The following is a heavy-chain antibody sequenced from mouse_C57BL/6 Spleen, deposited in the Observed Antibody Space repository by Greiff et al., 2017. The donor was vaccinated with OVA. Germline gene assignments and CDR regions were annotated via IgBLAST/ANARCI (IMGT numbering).Heavy chain of an antibody. CDR3: ARERGYDGEAFAY. J-gene: IGHJ3*01. D-gene: IGHD2-2*01. Sequence: QVQLQQPGAELVKPGASVKMSCKASGYTFTSYWITWVKQRPGQGLEWIGDIYPGSGSTNYNEKFKSKATLTVDTSSSTAYMQLSSLTSEDSAVYYCARERGYDGEAFAYWGQGTLVTVSA. CDR1: GYTFTSYW. CDR2: IYPGSGST. V-gene: IGHV1-55*01.